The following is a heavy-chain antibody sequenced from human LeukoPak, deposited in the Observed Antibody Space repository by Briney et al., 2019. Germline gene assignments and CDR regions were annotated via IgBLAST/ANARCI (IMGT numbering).Heavy chain of an antibody. Sequence: SETLSLTCSVSGASISSSSYYWGWIRQSPGKGLKWIGSIHYSGSTYYNPSLKSRVTISVDTSKNQFSLKLSSVTAADTAVYYCLAGDYWGQGTLVTVSS. CDR3: LAGDY. CDR2: IHYSGST. J-gene: IGHJ4*02. D-gene: IGHD3-10*01. CDR1: GASISSSSYY. V-gene: IGHV4-39*01.